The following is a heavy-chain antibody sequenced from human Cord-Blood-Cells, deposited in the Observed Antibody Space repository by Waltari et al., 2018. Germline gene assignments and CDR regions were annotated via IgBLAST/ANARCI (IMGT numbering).Heavy chain of an antibody. J-gene: IGHJ4*02. V-gene: IGHV4-38-2*02. CDR3: ARAIFGVVMDY. Sequence: QVQLQESGPGLVKPSETLSLTCTVSGYSISSGYYCGWIRQPPGKGLEWIGSTYHSGSTYYNPSLKSRVTISVDTSKNQFSLKLSSVTAADTAVYYCARAIFGVVMDYWGQGTLVTVSS. D-gene: IGHD3-3*01. CDR2: TYHSGST. CDR1: GYSISSGYY.